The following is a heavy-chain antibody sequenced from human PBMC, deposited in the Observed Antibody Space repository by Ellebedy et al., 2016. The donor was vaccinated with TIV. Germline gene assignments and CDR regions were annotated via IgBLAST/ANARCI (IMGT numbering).Heavy chain of an antibody. J-gene: IGHJ6*02. D-gene: IGHD3-10*01. CDR3: ARDFGTGKDYYYGMDV. CDR1: GGSISGYY. Sequence: MPSETLSLTCTVSGGSISGYYWTWIRQPARKGLEWIGRIYTSGRPNYDPSLRSRVTMSVDTSKTQFSLKLRSVTAADTAVYYCARDFGTGKDYYYGMDVWGQGTTVTVSS. V-gene: IGHV4-4*07. CDR2: IYTSGRP.